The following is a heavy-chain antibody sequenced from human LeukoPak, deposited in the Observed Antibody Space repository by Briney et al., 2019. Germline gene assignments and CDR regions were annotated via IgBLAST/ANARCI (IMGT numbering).Heavy chain of an antibody. Sequence: SETLSLTCTVSGGSIVSHYWNWIRQPAGRGLEWIGRFYASGTTNTSPSLKSRVTMSVDTSKNQFSLKLSSVTAADTAVYYCARGRYDILTGYYPPDYWGQGTLVTVSS. CDR3: ARGRYDILTGYYPPDY. CDR2: FYASGTT. V-gene: IGHV4-4*07. D-gene: IGHD3-9*01. J-gene: IGHJ4*02. CDR1: GGSIVSHY.